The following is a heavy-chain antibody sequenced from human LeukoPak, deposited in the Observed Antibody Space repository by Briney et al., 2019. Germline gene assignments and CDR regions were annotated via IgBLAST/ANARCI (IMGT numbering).Heavy chain of an antibody. CDR2: IYTSGST. D-gene: IGHD2-2*01. V-gene: IGHV4-4*09. CDR3: AAWPRYCSSTSCYDAEYFQH. J-gene: IGHJ1*01. Sequence: SETLSLTCTVSGGSISSYYWSWIRQPPGKGLEWIGCIYTSGSTNYNPSLKSRVTITVDTSKNQFSLKLSSVTAADTAVYYCAAWPRYCSSTSCYDAEYFQHWGQGTLVTVS. CDR1: GGSISSYY.